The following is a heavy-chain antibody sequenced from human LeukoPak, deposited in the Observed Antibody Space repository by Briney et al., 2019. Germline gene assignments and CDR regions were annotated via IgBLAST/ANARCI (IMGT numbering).Heavy chain of an antibody. V-gene: IGHV1-69*04. Sequence: ASVKVSCKASGGTFSSYAISWVRQAPGQGLEWMGRIITILGIANYAQKFQGRVTITADKSTSTAYMELSGLRPEDTAVYYCARDLILFYGAKAHAFDIWGQGTMVTVSS. CDR1: GGTFSSYA. CDR3: ARDLILFYGAKAHAFDI. D-gene: IGHD4-17*01. J-gene: IGHJ3*02. CDR2: IITILGIA.